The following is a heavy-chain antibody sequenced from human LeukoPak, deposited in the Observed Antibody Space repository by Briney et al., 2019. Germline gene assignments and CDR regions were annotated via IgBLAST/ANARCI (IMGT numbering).Heavy chain of an antibody. Sequence: GGSLILSCAASGFTFSSYSMNWVRQAPGKGLEWVSSISSSSSYIYYADSVKGRFTISRDNAKNSLYLQMNSLRAEDTAVYYCARDHTWGISALAYWGQGTLVTVSS. J-gene: IGHJ4*02. V-gene: IGHV3-21*01. CDR2: ISSSSSYI. CDR3: ARDHTWGISALAY. CDR1: GFTFSSYS. D-gene: IGHD3-16*01.